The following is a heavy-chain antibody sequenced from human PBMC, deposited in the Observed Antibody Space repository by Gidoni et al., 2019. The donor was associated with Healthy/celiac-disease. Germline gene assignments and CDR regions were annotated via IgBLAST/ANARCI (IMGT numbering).Heavy chain of an antibody. V-gene: IGHV4-31*03. J-gene: IGHJ6*02. CDR2: IYYSGST. CDR1: VCSISRGCYY. CDR3: ARAPSITIFGVFYIGEDV. D-gene: IGHD3-3*01. Sequence: VQLQESGPGLVKPSQTLSLTCTLSVCSISRGCYYWSWIRQHPGKGLEWIGYIYYSGSTDYNPSLKSRVTISVDTYKNQFSRKLSSVTAADTAVYYCARAPSITIFGVFYIGEDVWGQGTTVTVSS.